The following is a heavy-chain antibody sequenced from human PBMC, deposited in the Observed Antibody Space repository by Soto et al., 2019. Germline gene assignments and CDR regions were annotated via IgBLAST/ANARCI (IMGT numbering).Heavy chain of an antibody. J-gene: IGHJ6*02. V-gene: IGHV3-30-3*01. CDR2: ISYDGSNK. Sequence: PGGSLRLSCAASGFTFSSYAMHWVRQAPGKGLEWVAVISYDGSNKYYADSVKGRFTISRDNSKNTLYLQMNSLRAEDTAVYYCARPGVDYYDSSGYYNPDYYYGMDVWGQGTTVTVSS. CDR1: GFTFSSYA. CDR3: ARPGVDYYDSSGYYNPDYYYGMDV. D-gene: IGHD3-22*01.